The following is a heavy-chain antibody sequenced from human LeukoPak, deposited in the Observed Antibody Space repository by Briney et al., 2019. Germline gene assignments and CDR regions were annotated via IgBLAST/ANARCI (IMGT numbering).Heavy chain of an antibody. J-gene: IGHJ4*02. V-gene: IGHV4-61*01. CDR1: GVSVSSGSYY. D-gene: IGHD4-17*01. CDR3: ARAGYGDYAGFDY. CDR2: IYYSGST. Sequence: SETLSLTCTVSGVSVSSGSYYWSWIRQPPGKGLEWIGYIYYSGSTNYNPSLKSRVTISVDTSKNQFSLKLSSVTAADTAVYYCARAGYGDYAGFDYWGQGTLVTVSS.